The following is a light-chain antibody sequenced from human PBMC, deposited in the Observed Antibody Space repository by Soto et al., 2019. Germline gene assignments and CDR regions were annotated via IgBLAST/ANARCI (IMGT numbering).Light chain of an antibody. CDR2: DVS. Sequence: QSVLTQPRSLSGSPGQSVTISCTGTSSDVGSSNYVSWYQQHPGKAPKLIISDVSKRPSGVPDRFSGSKSDNTASLTISGLQDEDEADYFCCSHAGSYVVFGGGTKVTVL. CDR1: SSDVGSSNY. J-gene: IGLJ2*01. V-gene: IGLV2-11*01. CDR3: CSHAGSYVV.